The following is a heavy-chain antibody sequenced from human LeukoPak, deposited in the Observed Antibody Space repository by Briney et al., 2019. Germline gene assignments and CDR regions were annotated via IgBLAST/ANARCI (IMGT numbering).Heavy chain of an antibody. V-gene: IGHV4-31*03. CDR3: ARDGTRFYSSGWYDY. Sequence: SQTLSLTCTVSGGSISSGGYYWSWIRQHPGKGLEWIASIYYSGPTFYNPSLKSRVTISIDTSKNQFSLNLNSATAADTAVYFCARDGTRFYSSGWYDYWGQGTLVTVSS. CDR2: IYYSGPT. CDR1: GGSISSGGYY. J-gene: IGHJ4*02. D-gene: IGHD6-19*01.